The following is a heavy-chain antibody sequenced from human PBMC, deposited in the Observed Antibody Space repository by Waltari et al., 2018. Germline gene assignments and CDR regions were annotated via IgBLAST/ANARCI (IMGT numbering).Heavy chain of an antibody. CDR3: ASSLTVIVVVSMADAFDI. Sequence: QVQLVQSGAEVKKPGSSVKVSCKASGGTFSSYAISWVRQAPGQGLEWMGGIIPIFGTANYAQKFQGRVTITTDESTSTAYMELSSLRSEDTAVYYCASSLTVIVVVSMADAFDIWGQGTMVTVSS. CDR2: IIPIFGTA. J-gene: IGHJ3*02. CDR1: GGTFSSYA. D-gene: IGHD3-22*01. V-gene: IGHV1-69*05.